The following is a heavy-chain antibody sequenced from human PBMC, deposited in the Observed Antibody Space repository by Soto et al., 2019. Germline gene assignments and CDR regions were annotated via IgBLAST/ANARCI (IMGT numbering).Heavy chain of an antibody. Sequence: GGSLRLSWVASVFTFSSYAMSWVRQVPGKGLEWVSTISDAAGSAYYVDSVKGRFTISRDNSKKTLYLQMNSLRAEDSAVYYCARPYGGKIGDAPDLWGPGTMVTVSS. J-gene: IGHJ3*01. V-gene: IGHV3-23*01. CDR1: VFTFSSYA. D-gene: IGHD4-17*01. CDR3: ARPYGGKIGDAPDL. CDR2: ISDAAGSA.